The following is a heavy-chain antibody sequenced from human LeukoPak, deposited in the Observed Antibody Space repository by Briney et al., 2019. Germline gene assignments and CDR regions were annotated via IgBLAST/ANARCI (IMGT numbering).Heavy chain of an antibody. Sequence: SSETLSLTCSVSGGSISSYYWSWVRQPAGKGLEWIGRIYSSGSTNNNPSLNSRVTMSVDTSNNQFSLRLTSVTAADTAVYYCARGTTAAAGIFDCWGQGTLVTVSS. CDR1: GGSISSYY. CDR3: ARGTTAAAGIFDC. J-gene: IGHJ4*02. V-gene: IGHV4-4*07. CDR2: IYSSGST. D-gene: IGHD6-13*01.